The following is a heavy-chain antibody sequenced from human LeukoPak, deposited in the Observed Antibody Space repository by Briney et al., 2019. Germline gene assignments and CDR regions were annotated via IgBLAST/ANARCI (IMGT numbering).Heavy chain of an antibody. CDR3: ARDGRGVLRYFDWFSTSANTDWYFDL. D-gene: IGHD3-9*01. J-gene: IGHJ2*01. Sequence: GASVKVSCKASGYTFTSYAMHWVRQAPGQRLEWMGWINAGNGNTKYSQKFQGRVTITRDTSASTAYMELSSLRSEDTAVYYCARDGRGVLRYFDWFSTSANTDWYFDLWGRGTLVTVSS. CDR1: GYTFTSYA. V-gene: IGHV1-3*01. CDR2: INAGNGNT.